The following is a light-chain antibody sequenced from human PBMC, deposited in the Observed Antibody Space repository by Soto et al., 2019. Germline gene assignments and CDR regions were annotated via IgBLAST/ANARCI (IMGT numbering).Light chain of an antibody. Sequence: DIQLTQSPSSLSASIGDRVTIICRASDDISRSLAWYQQKPGTAPNLLIYSASILQNGVPPRFSAGGSGAQFTLTISSLHPEDLGIYYCQQLYSFPFTFGGGTKVEMK. CDR1: DDISRS. J-gene: IGKJ4*01. V-gene: IGKV1-9*01. CDR3: QQLYSFPFT. CDR2: SAS.